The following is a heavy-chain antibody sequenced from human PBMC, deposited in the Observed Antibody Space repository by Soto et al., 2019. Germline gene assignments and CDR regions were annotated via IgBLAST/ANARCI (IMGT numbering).Heavy chain of an antibody. D-gene: IGHD3-22*01. J-gene: IGHJ3*02. V-gene: IGHV1-69*02. CDR1: GGTFSSYT. Sequence: SVKVSCKASGGTFSSYTISWVRQAPGQGLEWMGRIIPILGIANYAQKFQGRVTITADKSTSTAYMELSSLRSDDTAVYYCARQYYYDSSGYYVGPPDAFDIWGQGTMVTVSS. CDR3: ARQYYYDSSGYYVGPPDAFDI. CDR2: IIPILGIA.